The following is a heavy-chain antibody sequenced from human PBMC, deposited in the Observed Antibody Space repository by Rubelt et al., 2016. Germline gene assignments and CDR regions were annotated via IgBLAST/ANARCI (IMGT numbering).Heavy chain of an antibody. Sequence: QVQLVQSGAEVKKPGASVKVSCKASGYTFTSYGISWVRQAPGQGLEWMGWISAYNGNTKYSQKFQGRVTITRDTSASTAYMELGSLRSEDTAVYYCARGYCSGGSCYYFDYWGQGTLVTVSS. CDR3: ARGYCSGGSCYYFDY. V-gene: IGHV1-18*01. D-gene: IGHD2-15*01. CDR2: ISAYNGNT. CDR1: GYTFTSYG. J-gene: IGHJ4*02.